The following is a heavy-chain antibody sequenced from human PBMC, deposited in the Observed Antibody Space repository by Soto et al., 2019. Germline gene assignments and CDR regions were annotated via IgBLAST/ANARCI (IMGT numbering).Heavy chain of an antibody. CDR1: GGSISSYY. CDR3: ARAEFDS. V-gene: IGHV4-59*01. CDR2: IYYSGST. Sequence: SETLSLTCTVSGGSISSYYWNWIRQPPGKGLEWIGYIYYSGSTKYNPSLKSRVTISVDTSKNQFSLKVRSVTAADTAVYYCARAEFDSWGQGTLVTISS. J-gene: IGHJ4*02.